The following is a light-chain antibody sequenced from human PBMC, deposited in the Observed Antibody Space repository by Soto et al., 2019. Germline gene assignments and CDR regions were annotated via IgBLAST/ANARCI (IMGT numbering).Light chain of an antibody. CDR2: GAS. J-gene: IGKJ4*01. Sequence: DIQMTQSPSSLSASVGDRVTITCQASQDIRKNLNWYQQKPGKAPKLLIYGASTLETGVPSRFRGSGSGTDFTLTITSLQPEDFSTYYCQQYDELITFGGGTKVEIK. CDR3: QQYDELIT. CDR1: QDIRKN. V-gene: IGKV1-33*01.